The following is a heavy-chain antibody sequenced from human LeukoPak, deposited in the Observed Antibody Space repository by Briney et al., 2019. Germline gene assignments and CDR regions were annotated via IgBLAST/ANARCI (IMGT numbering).Heavy chain of an antibody. CDR1: GFTFSSYA. CDR3: ARVLLWFGEEGSEDYGMDV. CDR2: ISYDGSNK. D-gene: IGHD3-10*01. Sequence: GGSLRLSCAASGFTFSSYAMHWVRQAPGKGLEWVAVISYDGSNKYYADSVKGRFTISRDNSKNTLYLQMNSLRAEDTAVYYCARVLLWFGEEGSEDYGMDVWGQGTTVTVSS. J-gene: IGHJ6*02. V-gene: IGHV3-30*04.